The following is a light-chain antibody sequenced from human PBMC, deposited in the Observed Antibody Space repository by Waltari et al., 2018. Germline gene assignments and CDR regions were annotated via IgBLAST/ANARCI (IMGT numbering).Light chain of an antibody. CDR1: ETIANSF. Sequence: DIVLTQSPGTLSLAPGESATVSSRASETIANSFLAWSQQQPAQPPRLLMYLGSHRASGIPDRFRGSGSGAEFTLTITGLEPEDFALYFCQQYVTSPTTFGQGTRLDMK. CDR2: LGS. J-gene: IGKJ5*01. CDR3: QQYVTSPTT. V-gene: IGKV3-20*01.